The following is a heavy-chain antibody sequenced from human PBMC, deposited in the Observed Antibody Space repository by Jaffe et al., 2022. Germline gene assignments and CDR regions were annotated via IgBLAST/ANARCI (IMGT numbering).Heavy chain of an antibody. CDR1: GFTFDDYA. V-gene: IGHV3-9*01. Sequence: EVQLVESGGGLVQPGRSLRLSCAASGFTFDDYAMHWVRQAPGKGLEWVSGISWNSGSIGYADSVKGRFTISRDNAKNSLYLQMNSLRAEDTALYYCAKDINSRWGSPFDYWGQGTLVTVSS. CDR2: ISWNSGSI. D-gene: IGHD3-16*01. CDR3: AKDINSRWGSPFDY. J-gene: IGHJ4*02.